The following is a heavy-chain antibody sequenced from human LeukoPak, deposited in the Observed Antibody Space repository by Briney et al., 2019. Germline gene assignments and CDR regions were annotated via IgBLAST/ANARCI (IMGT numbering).Heavy chain of an antibody. J-gene: IGHJ6*03. CDR3: ARGLEIDYYYYMDV. Sequence: PGGSLRLSCAASGFTFSSYSMNRVRQAPGKGLEWVSSISSSSSYIYYADSVKGRFTISRDNAKNSLYLQMNSLRAEDTAVYYCARGLEIDYYYYMDVWGKGTTVTVSS. CDR1: GFTFSSYS. D-gene: IGHD1-1*01. CDR2: ISSSSSYI. V-gene: IGHV3-21*01.